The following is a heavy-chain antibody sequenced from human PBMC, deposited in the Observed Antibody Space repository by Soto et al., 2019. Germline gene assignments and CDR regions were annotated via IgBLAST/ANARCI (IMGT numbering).Heavy chain of an antibody. Sequence: PSETLSLTCAVYGGSFSGYYWSWIRQPPRKGLEWIGEINHSGSTNYNPSLKSRVTISVDTSKNQFSLKLSSVTAADTAVYYCARGRGITIFGVGLNWFDPWGQGTLVTVSS. D-gene: IGHD3-3*01. CDR3: ARGRGITIFGVGLNWFDP. CDR1: GGSFSGYY. CDR2: INHSGST. J-gene: IGHJ5*02. V-gene: IGHV4-34*01.